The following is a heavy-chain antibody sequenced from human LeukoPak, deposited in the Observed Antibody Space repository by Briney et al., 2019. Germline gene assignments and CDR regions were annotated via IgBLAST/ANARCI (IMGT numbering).Heavy chain of an antibody. CDR1: GFMFTSYA. J-gene: IGHJ3*02. V-gene: IGHV3-23*01. CDR2: ISGISGAT. CDR3: AKDRRPVRPDAFDI. Sequence: GGSLRLSCVASGFMFTSYAMNWVRQAPGEGLEWVSTISGISGATYYADSVKGRFTISRDNYKSTLYLQMNSLRAEDTAIYYCAKDRRPVRPDAFDIWGRGTVVAVSS. D-gene: IGHD1-1*01.